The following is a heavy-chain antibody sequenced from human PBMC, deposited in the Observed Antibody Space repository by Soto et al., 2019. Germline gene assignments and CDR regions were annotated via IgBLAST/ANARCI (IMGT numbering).Heavy chain of an antibody. CDR3: ARDQGMGAAAPSV. J-gene: IGHJ1*01. D-gene: IGHD2-15*01. V-gene: IGHV4-30-4*01. Sequence: SETLSLTCTVSGGSISSGDYYWSSIRQPPGKGLEWIGYIYYSGSTYYNPSLKSRVTISVDTSKNQFSLKLSSVTAADTAVYSCARDQGMGAAAPSVWGQGTLVTVSS. CDR2: IYYSGST. CDR1: GGSISSGDYY.